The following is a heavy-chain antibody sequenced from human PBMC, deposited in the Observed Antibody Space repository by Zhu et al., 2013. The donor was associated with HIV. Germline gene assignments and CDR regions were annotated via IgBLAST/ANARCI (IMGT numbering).Heavy chain of an antibody. CDR2: IVVGSGNT. V-gene: IGHV1-58*02. CDR3: AAGGVTTVTYWSVFDI. J-gene: IGHJ3*02. Sequence: QLVQSGAEVKKPGATVKISCKVSGYTFTDYYMQWVRQARGQRLEWIGWIVVGSGNTNYAQKFQERVTITRDMSTSTAYMELSSLRSEDTAVYYCAAGGVTTVTYWSVFDIWGQGTMVTVSS. D-gene: IGHD4-17*01. CDR1: GYTFTDYY.